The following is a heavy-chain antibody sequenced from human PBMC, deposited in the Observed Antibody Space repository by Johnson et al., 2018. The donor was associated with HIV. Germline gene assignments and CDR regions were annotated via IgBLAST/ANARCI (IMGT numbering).Heavy chain of an antibody. J-gene: IGHJ3*02. V-gene: IGHV3-7*04. Sequence: VQLVESGGGVVQPGRSLRLSSEASGFTFTIYAMHWVRQAPGKGLEWVANIKEDGSEKYYVDSVKGRFTISRDNSKNTLYLQMNSLRTEDTAVYYCARGDWLTVITSPDAFDIWGQGTMVTVSS. CDR2: IKEDGSEK. D-gene: IGHD4-23*01. CDR3: ARGDWLTVITSPDAFDI. CDR1: GFTFTIYA.